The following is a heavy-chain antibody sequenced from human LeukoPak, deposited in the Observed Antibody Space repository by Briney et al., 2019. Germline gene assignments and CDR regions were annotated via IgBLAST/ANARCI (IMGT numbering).Heavy chain of an antibody. D-gene: IGHD6-6*01. V-gene: IGHV3-48*03. CDR2: ISSSGSTI. CDR3: ARSPYSSSGNWDY. CDR1: GFTFSSYE. J-gene: IGHJ4*02. Sequence: GGSLRLSCAASGFTFSSYEMNWVRQAPGKGVEWVSYISSSGSTIYYADSVKGRFTISRDNAKNSLYLQMDSLRAEDTAVYYCARSPYSSSGNWDYWGQGTLVTVSS.